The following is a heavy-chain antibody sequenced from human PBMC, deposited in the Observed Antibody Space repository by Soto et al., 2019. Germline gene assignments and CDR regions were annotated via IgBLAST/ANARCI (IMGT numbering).Heavy chain of an antibody. CDR2: FDPEDGET. D-gene: IGHD6-19*01. CDR3: GIGSVGRGWGFDN. CDR1: GYTLTELS. Sequence: DSVKVSSKVSGYTLTELSMHWVRQAPGKGLEWMGGFDPEDGETIYAQKFQGRVTMTEDTSTDTAYMELSSLRSEDTAVYYCGIGSVGRGWGFDNWGHGRMVAVS. J-gene: IGHJ3*02. V-gene: IGHV1-24*01.